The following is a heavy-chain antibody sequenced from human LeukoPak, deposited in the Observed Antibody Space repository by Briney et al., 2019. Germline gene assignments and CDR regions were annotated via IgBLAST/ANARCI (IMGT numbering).Heavy chain of an antibody. CDR1: GGSFSGYY. Sequence: TSETLSLTCAVYGGSFSGYYWSWIRQPPGKGLEWIGEINHSGSTNYNPSLKSRVTISVDTSKNQFSLKLSSVTAADTAVYYCARQGDTAMVYYWGQGTLVTVSS. D-gene: IGHD5-18*01. J-gene: IGHJ4*02. V-gene: IGHV4-34*01. CDR3: ARQGDTAMVYY. CDR2: INHSGST.